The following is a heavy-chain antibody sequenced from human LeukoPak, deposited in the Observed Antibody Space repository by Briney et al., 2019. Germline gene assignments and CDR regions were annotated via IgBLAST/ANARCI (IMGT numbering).Heavy chain of an antibody. CDR2: IYYSGST. V-gene: IGHV4-39*01. J-gene: IGHJ5*02. D-gene: IGHD3-10*01. CDR3: ATAMVRGVITKNWFDP. CDR1: GGSISSSSYY. Sequence: SETLSLTCTVSGGSISSSSYYWGWIRQPPGKGLEWIGSIYYSGSTYYNPSLKSRVTISVDTSKNQFSLKLSSVTAADTAVYYCATAMVRGVITKNWFDPWGQGTLVTVSS.